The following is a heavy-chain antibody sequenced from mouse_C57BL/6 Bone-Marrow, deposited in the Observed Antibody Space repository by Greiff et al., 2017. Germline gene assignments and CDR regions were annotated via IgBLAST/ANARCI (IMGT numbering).Heavy chain of an antibody. J-gene: IGHJ4*01. V-gene: IGHV2-2*01. CDR2: IWSGGST. Sequence: VQRVESGPGLVQPSQSLSITCTVSGFSLTSYGVHWVRQSPGKGLEWLGVIWSGGSTDYNAAFISRLSISKDNSKSQVFFKMNSLQADDTAIYYWARDGYYYYYAMDYWGQGTSVTVSS. CDR3: ARDGYYYYYAMDY. CDR1: GFSLTSYG. D-gene: IGHD2-3*01.